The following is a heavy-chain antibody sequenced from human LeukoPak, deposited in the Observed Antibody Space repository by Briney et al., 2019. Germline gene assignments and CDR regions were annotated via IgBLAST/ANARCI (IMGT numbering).Heavy chain of an antibody. Sequence: GASVKVSCKASGGTFSSYAISWVRQAPGQGLEWMGGIIPIFGTANYAQKFQGRVTITADKSTSTAYMELSSLRSEDTAVYYCATGSQILTGYSGPLVSWFDPWGQGTLVTVSS. D-gene: IGHD3-9*01. CDR2: IIPIFGTA. J-gene: IGHJ5*02. V-gene: IGHV1-69*06. CDR1: GGTFSSYA. CDR3: ATGSQILTGYSGPLVSWFDP.